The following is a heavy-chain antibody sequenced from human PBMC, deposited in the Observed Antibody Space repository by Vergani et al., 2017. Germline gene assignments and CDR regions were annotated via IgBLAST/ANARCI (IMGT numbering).Heavy chain of an antibody. CDR1: GGSFTSYD. Sequence: QVQLQQWGGGLLKPSETLSLTCVVNGGSFTSYDWTWIRQSPGEGLVWVGDIDHTGRPDYNPSLKSRLTMSVDKSRNQFSLTLNSVTATDTAIYFCARVNTETNGHLYYYYYMDVWGQGTAVTVS. J-gene: IGHJ6*03. CDR3: ARVNTETNGHLYYYYYMDV. V-gene: IGHV4-34*01. D-gene: IGHD4-11*01. CDR2: IDHTGRP.